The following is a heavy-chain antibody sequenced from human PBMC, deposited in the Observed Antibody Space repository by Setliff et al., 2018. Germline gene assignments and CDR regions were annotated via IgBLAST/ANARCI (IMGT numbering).Heavy chain of an antibody. Sequence: GASVKVSCKASGGTFSSYGINWVRQAPGQGLEWMGTINPNDGYTIYAPAFQGRVAMTTDTSTGTAYMELSGLTSADTAIYYCIVNMVRPVTGLDSWGPGTLVTVSS. J-gene: IGHJ4*02. CDR2: INPNDGYT. D-gene: IGHD2-15*01. CDR3: IVNMVRPVTGLDS. CDR1: GGTFSSYG. V-gene: IGHV1-8*01.